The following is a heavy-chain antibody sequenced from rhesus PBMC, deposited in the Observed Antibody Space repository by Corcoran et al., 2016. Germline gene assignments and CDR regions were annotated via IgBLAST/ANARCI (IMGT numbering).Heavy chain of an antibody. CDR2: ISYTGGNT. CDR1: GFRFSAFY. V-gene: IGHV3S18*01. D-gene: IGHD3-16*01. CDR3: ARDLGYSGSLFNY. Sequence: EVQLVESGGGLAKPGGSLRLSCAASGFRFSAFYIHWVRQAPGKGREWVSGISYTGGNTYYADSVKGRFTISKENAKNPQYLQMESLRAEEKAVYYCARDLGYSGSLFNYWGQGVLVTVSS. J-gene: IGHJ4*01.